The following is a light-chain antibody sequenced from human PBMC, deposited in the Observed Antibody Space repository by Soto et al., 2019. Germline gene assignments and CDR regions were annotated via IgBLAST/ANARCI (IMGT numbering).Light chain of an antibody. CDR1: QSISAW. CDR2: DAS. Sequence: DIQMTQSPSTLSATAGDRVTITCRASQSISAWLAWYQQKPGKAPKLLIYDASSLESGVPSRFSGSGSGTEFTLTISGLQPDDFATYYCQQYDSFSWTFGQGTKVDIK. J-gene: IGKJ1*01. V-gene: IGKV1-5*01. CDR3: QQYDSFSWT.